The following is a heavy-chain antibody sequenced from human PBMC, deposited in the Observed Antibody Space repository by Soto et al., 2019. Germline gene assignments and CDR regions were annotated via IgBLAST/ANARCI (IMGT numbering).Heavy chain of an antibody. Sequence: QIHLVESGGGVVQPGGSLRLSCAASRFSFGSFGMHWVRQAPGKGLEWVAFITRDGTNTYYGDSVKGRFTHSRDNSMNTVYLETTSGGDAYTAFYSGARSNLCYDIDAWGQGTVVIVSS. CDR3: ARSNLCYDIDA. D-gene: IGHD5-12*01. J-gene: IGHJ5*02. V-gene: IGHV3-30*03. CDR1: RFSFGSFG. CDR2: ITRDGTNT.